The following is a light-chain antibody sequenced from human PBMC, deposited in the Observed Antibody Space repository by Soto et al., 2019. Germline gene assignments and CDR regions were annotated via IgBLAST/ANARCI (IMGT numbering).Light chain of an antibody. Sequence: EIVLTQSPGTLSFSPGERATLSCRASQSVSSNYLAWYQQKPGQAPRLLIYGASSRATGIPDRFSGSGSGTDFPLTISRLEPEDFAVYYCQQYGSSRTFGQGTKVEIK. J-gene: IGKJ1*01. V-gene: IGKV3-20*01. CDR2: GAS. CDR1: QSVSSNY. CDR3: QQYGSSRT.